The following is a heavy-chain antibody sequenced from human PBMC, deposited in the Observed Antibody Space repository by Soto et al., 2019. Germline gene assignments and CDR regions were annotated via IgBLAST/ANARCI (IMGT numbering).Heavy chain of an antibody. D-gene: IGHD2-21*02. Sequence: GAAVKVSCKACGYTFTSYYMHRVRQAPGQGLEWMGIINPSGGSTSYAQKFQGRVTMTRDTPTSTVYMELSSLRSGDTAVYYCARIHSGGNSVGLNYWGQGTLVTVSS. J-gene: IGHJ4*02. V-gene: IGHV1-46*01. CDR3: ARIHSGGNSVGLNY. CDR2: INPSGGST. CDR1: GYTFTSYY.